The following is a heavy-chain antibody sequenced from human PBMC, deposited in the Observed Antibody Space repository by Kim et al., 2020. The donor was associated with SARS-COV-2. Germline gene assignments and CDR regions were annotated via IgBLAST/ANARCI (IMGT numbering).Heavy chain of an antibody. CDR3: ATDEGCEPEYYYYMVV. J-gene: IGHJ6*03. V-gene: IGHV3-30*03. Sequence: GGSLRLSCAASGFTFSSYGMSWVRQAPGKGLEWVSAIVYDGSDNYYADSVKGRFTISRDNSKNTLYLQMNSLIAEETAVDYCATDEGCEPEYYYYMVVWG. CDR2: IVYDGSDN. CDR1: GFTFSSYG.